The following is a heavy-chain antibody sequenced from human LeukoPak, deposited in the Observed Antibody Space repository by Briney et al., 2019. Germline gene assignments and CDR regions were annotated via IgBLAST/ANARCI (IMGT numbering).Heavy chain of an antibody. CDR2: ISGSGGST. CDR3: AKRNSIIAPTIDY. J-gene: IGHJ4*02. CDR1: GGSISSSNYY. Sequence: ETLSLTCTVSGGSISSSNYYWGWVRQAPGKGLEWVSAISGSGGSTYYADSVKGRFTISRDNSKNTLYLQMNSLRAEDTAVYYCAKRNSIIAPTIDYWGQGTLVTVSS. D-gene: IGHD6-13*01. V-gene: IGHV3-23*01.